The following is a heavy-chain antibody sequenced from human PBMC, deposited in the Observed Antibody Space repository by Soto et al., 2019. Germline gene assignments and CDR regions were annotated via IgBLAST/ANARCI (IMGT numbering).Heavy chain of an antibody. CDR3: AAELSQGYFDY. J-gene: IGHJ4*02. CDR1: GYTFTAYY. D-gene: IGHD2-15*01. CDR2: INPSSGGT. Sequence: GASVKVSCKAPGYTFTAYYMHWVRQAPGQGLEWMGWINPSSGGTNYAQKFQGRVIMTRDTSISTAYMELSRLRSEDTAVYYCAAELSQGYFDYWGQGPLVTVS. V-gene: IGHV1-2*02.